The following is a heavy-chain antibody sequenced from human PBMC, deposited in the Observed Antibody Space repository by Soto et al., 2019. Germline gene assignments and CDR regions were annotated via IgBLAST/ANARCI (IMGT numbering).Heavy chain of an antibody. V-gene: IGHV3-30*03. Sequence: QEQLVESGGGVVQPGRSLRLSCVASGFRFNTYSINWVRQAPGKGLEWVAAISYDGTNQFYAESVKGRFTVSKDDSKNIVNLQMHSLRLDDTGMYYCARDPWVYGDYPDDAFEIWGQGTVVTVSS. J-gene: IGHJ3*02. CDR3: ARDPWVYGDYPDDAFEI. CDR2: ISYDGTNQ. D-gene: IGHD4-17*01. CDR1: GFRFNTYS.